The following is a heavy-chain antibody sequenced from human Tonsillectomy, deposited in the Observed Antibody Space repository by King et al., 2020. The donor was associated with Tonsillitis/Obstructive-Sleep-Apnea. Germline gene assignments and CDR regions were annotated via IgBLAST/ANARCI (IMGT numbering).Heavy chain of an antibody. CDR1: GYNFTSYG. J-gene: IGHJ4*02. CDR2: ISAYNGNT. Sequence: QLVQSGAEVKKPGASVKVSCKAYGYNFTSYGISWVRQAPGQGLEWMGWISAYNGNTNYAQKLQGRVTMTTDTSTSTAYMELRSLRSDDTAVYYCALNDYGDYGVYYFDYWGQGTLVTVSS. CDR3: ALNDYGDYGVYYFDY. D-gene: IGHD4-17*01. V-gene: IGHV1-18*01.